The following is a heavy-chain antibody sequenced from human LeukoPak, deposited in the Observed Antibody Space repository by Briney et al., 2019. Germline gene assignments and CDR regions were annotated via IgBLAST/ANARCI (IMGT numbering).Heavy chain of an antibody. CDR2: ISSGGSAI. Sequence: GGSLRLSCSASEFTMSSYEMNWVRQAPGKGLEWVSYISSGGSAIYYADSVKGRFTISRDNAKNSLYLQMNSLRAEDTAVYYCARDGSGIYIDALDIWGQGTMVTVSS. D-gene: IGHD1-26*01. CDR1: EFTMSSYE. V-gene: IGHV3-48*03. J-gene: IGHJ3*02. CDR3: ARDGSGIYIDALDI.